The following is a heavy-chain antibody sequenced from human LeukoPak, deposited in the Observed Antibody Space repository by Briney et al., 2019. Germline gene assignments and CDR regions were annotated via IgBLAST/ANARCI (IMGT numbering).Heavy chain of an antibody. CDR1: RFTFSTYS. Sequence: GGSLRLSCAASRFTFSTYSMNWVRQAPGKGLEWLAFISGNSDTIFYADSVKGRFTISRDNAKNSLYLQMNSLRAGDTAVYYCARGGGSSSWYWYYWGQGTLVTVSS. V-gene: IGHV3-48*01. D-gene: IGHD6-13*01. J-gene: IGHJ4*02. CDR3: ARGGGSSSWYWYY. CDR2: ISGNSDTI.